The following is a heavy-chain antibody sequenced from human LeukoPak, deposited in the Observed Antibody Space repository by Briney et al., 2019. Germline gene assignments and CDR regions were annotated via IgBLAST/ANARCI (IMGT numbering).Heavy chain of an antibody. Sequence: GGSLRLSCAASGFTFSSYAMSWVRQAPGKGLEWVSAISGSGGSTYYADSVKGRYTISRDNSKNTLYLQMNSLRAEDTAVYYCANMMSMTTVTYWGQGTLVTVSS. CDR3: ANMMSMTTVTY. V-gene: IGHV3-23*01. J-gene: IGHJ4*02. D-gene: IGHD4-11*01. CDR2: ISGSGGST. CDR1: GFTFSSYA.